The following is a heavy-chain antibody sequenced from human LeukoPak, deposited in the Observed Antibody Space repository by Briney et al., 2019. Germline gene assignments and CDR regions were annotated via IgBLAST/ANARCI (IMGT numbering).Heavy chain of an antibody. CDR1: GVSVSSNF. D-gene: IGHD3-10*01. J-gene: IGHJ4*02. CDR2: IYSGGDT. CDR3: ARKSDSYVLRGGDC. Sequence: GGSLGLSCAASGVSVSSNFMSWVRQAPGKGLECVSVIYSGGDTYYADSVRGRFTISRDKSKNTLYLQMDSLRVEDTAVYYCARKSDSYVLRGGDCWGQGTLVTVSS. V-gene: IGHV3-66*01.